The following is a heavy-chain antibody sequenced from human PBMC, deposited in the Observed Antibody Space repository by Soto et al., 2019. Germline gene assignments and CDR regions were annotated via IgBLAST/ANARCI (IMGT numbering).Heavy chain of an antibody. CDR1: GYSFTSYW. Sequence: PGESLKIPCKGSGYSFTSYWISWVRQMPGKGLERMGRIDPSDSYTNYSPSFQGHVTISADKSISTAYLQWSSLKASDNAMYYCARHVYCSSTSCYIEDVWGQGTTVTVSS. CDR2: IDPSDSYT. J-gene: IGHJ6*02. CDR3: ARHVYCSSTSCYIEDV. D-gene: IGHD2-2*02. V-gene: IGHV5-10-1*01.